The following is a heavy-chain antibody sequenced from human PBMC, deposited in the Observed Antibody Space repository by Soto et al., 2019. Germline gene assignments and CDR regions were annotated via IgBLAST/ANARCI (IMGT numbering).Heavy chain of an antibody. CDR3: ARNQENDFWSGYESRSFDY. D-gene: IGHD3-3*01. J-gene: IGHJ4*02. CDR2: IKQDGSEK. CDR1: GFTFRNYW. Sequence: EVQLVESGGGLVQPGGSMRLSCAASGFTFRNYWMSWVRQAPGKGLEWVANIKQDGSEKYYVDSVKGRFTISRDNAENSLFLQMNSLRGGDTAVYYCARNQENDFWSGYESRSFDYWGQGTLVTVSS. V-gene: IGHV3-7*01.